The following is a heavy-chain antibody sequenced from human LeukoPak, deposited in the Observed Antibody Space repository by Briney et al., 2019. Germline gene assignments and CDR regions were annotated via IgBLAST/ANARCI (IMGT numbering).Heavy chain of an antibody. CDR3: ARELIHRGGSYPDY. CDR1: GDSVSSNSAA. J-gene: IGHJ4*02. V-gene: IGHV6-1*01. Sequence: SQTLSLTCAISGDSVSSNSAAWTWIRQSPSRGLQWLGRTYYRSKRYNDYAVSVKSRITINPDTSKNQFSLQLNSVTPEDTAVYFCARELIHRGGSYPDYWGQGTLVTVSS. D-gene: IGHD1-26*01. CDR2: TYYRSKRYN.